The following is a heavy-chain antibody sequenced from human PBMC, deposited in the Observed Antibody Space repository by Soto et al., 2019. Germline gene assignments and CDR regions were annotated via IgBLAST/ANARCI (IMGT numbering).Heavy chain of an antibody. D-gene: IGHD2-2*01. CDR2: IYYSGST. CDR1: GGSISSYY. V-gene: IGHV4-59*01. CDR3: ARGAWGIVVVPAATSARRTWYFDY. J-gene: IGHJ4*02. Sequence: PSETLSLTCTVSGGSISSYYWSWIRQPPGKGLEWIGYIYYSGSTNYNPSLKSRVTISVDTSKNQFSLKLSSVTAADTAVYYCARGAWGIVVVPAATSARRTWYFDYWGQGTLVTVSS.